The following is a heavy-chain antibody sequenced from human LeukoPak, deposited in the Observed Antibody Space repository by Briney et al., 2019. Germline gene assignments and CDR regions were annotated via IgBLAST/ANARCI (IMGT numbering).Heavy chain of an antibody. CDR1: GYTFTGYY. Sequence: GASVKVSCKASGYTFTGYYMHWVRQAPGQGLEWMGWINPNSGGTNYAQKFQGRVTMTRDTSISTAYMELSRLRSDDTAVYYCARDRYSSGWQQERYYYYYYGMDVWGQGTTVTVSS. CDR2: INPNSGGT. CDR3: ARDRYSSGWQQERYYYYYYGMDV. D-gene: IGHD6-19*01. V-gene: IGHV1-2*02. J-gene: IGHJ6*02.